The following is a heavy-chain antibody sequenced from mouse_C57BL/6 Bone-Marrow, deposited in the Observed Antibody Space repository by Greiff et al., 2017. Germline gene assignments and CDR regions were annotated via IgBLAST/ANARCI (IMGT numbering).Heavy chain of an antibody. Sequence: VQLQQPGAELVKPGASVKLSCKASGYTFTSYGISWVKQRTGQGLEWIGEIYPRSGNTYYNEKFKGKATLTADKSSSTAYMELRSLTSEDSAVYFCARSGDSSGYFDYWGQGTTLTVSS. V-gene: IGHV1-81*01. CDR1: GYTFTSYG. J-gene: IGHJ2*01. CDR2: IYPRSGNT. CDR3: ARSGDSSGYFDY. D-gene: IGHD3-2*02.